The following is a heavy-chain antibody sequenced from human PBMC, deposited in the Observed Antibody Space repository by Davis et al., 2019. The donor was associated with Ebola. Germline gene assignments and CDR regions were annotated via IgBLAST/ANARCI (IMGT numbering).Heavy chain of an antibody. V-gene: IGHV3-23*01. J-gene: IGHJ4*02. D-gene: IGHD3-10*01. Sequence: GESLKISCADSGFSFSSRAMSWVRQVPGRGLEWVSQISHSGDDTNYAGSVKGRFTVSRDNSKSTLYLQMNTLRAEDTAVYYCASESRGFDYWGQGTLVTVSS. CDR2: ISHSGDDT. CDR3: ASESRGFDY. CDR1: GFSFSSRA.